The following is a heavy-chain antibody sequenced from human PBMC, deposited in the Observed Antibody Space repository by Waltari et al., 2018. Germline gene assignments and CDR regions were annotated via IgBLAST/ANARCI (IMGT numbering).Heavy chain of an antibody. CDR1: GYTFTVYY. D-gene: IGHD2-15*01. J-gene: IGHJ5*02. Sequence: QVQLVQSGAEVKKTGASVKGSCMASGYTFTVYYKHWVRPAPARGLEWMGWINPNSGGTNYAQKFQGRVTMTRDTSISTAYMELSRLRSDDTAVYYCARYGGIVVVVAADNWFDPWGQGTLVTVSS. CDR3: ARYGGIVVVVAADNWFDP. V-gene: IGHV1-2*02. CDR2: INPNSGGT.